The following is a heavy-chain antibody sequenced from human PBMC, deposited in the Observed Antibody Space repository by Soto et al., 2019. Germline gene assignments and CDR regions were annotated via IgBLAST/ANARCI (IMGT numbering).Heavy chain of an antibody. V-gene: IGHV3-30*18. CDR1: GFTFSSYG. D-gene: IGHD3-9*01. CDR3: AKDAMGTGYHDPGYYYYGMDV. J-gene: IGHJ6*02. Sequence: GGSLRLSCAASGFTFSSYGMHWVRQAPGKGLEWVAVISYDGSNKYYADSVKGRFTISRDNSKNTLYLQMNSRRAEDTAVYYCAKDAMGTGYHDPGYYYYGMDVWGQGTTVTVSS. CDR2: ISYDGSNK.